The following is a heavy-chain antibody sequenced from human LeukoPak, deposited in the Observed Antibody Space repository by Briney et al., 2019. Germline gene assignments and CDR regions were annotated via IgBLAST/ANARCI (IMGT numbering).Heavy chain of an antibody. V-gene: IGHV1-69*13. Sequence: GASVKVSCKASGGTFSSYAISWVRQAPGRGLEWMGGIIPIFGTANYAQKFQGRVTITADESTSTAYMELSSLRSEDTAVYYCGRDRDMVRGAWFDPWGQGTLVTVSS. D-gene: IGHD3-10*01. CDR3: GRDRDMVRGAWFDP. CDR2: IIPIFGTA. CDR1: GGTFSSYA. J-gene: IGHJ5*02.